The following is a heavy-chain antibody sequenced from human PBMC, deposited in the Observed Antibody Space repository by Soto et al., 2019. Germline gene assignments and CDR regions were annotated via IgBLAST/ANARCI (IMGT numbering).Heavy chain of an antibody. CDR2: ISYDGSNK. V-gene: IGHV3-30*18. CDR3: AKDLREWLRWTNWFDP. D-gene: IGHD5-12*01. J-gene: IGHJ5*02. CDR1: GFTFSSYG. Sequence: PGGSLRLSCAASGFTFSSYGMHWVRQAPGKGLEWVAVISYDGSNKYYADSVKGRFTISRDNSKNTLYLQMNSLRAEDTAVYYCAKDLREWLRWTNWFDPWGQGTLVTVSS.